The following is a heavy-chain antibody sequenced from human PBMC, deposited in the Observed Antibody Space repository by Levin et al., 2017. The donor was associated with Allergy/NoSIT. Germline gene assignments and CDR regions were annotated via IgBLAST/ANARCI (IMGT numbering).Heavy chain of an antibody. J-gene: IGHJ4*02. V-gene: IGHV3-49*03. Sequence: GGSLRLSCTVSGFTFADYAMKWFRQAPGKGLEWVSFIRANAHGGTTEYAASVKGRFTMSRDDSKSIVYLQMDSLKTEDTGVYFCIRVLVAAGPRLDYWGQGTLVTVSS. D-gene: IGHD6-13*01. CDR2: IRANAHGGTT. CDR1: GFTFADYA. CDR3: IRVLVAAGPRLDY.